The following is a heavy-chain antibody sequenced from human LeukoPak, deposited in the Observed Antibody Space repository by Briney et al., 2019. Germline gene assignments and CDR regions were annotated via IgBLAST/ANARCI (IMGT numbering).Heavy chain of an antibody. V-gene: IGHV4-39*01. Sequence: SETLSLTCTVSGGSISSSSYYWGWIRQPPGKGLEWIGSIYYSGSTYYNPSLKSRVTISVDTSKNQFSLKLSSVTAADTAVYYCATSSSGPYNWFDPRGQGTLVTVSS. D-gene: IGHD6-6*01. CDR1: GGSISSSSYY. CDR3: ATSSSGPYNWFDP. CDR2: IYYSGST. J-gene: IGHJ5*02.